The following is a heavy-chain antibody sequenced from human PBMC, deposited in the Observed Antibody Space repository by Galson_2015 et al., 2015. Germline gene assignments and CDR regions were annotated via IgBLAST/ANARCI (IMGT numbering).Heavy chain of an antibody. CDR2: ISAYNGNT. CDR1: GYTFTNYG. D-gene: IGHD3-9*01. Sequence: SVKVSCKASGYTFTNYGITWVRQAPGQGLEWMGWISAYNGNTNYAQKLQGRVTLTRDTSTSTAYMDLWSLRSGDTAVYYCARTPLSGYGHFDLWGRGTLVTVSS. CDR3: ARTPLSGYGHFDL. V-gene: IGHV1-18*04. J-gene: IGHJ2*01.